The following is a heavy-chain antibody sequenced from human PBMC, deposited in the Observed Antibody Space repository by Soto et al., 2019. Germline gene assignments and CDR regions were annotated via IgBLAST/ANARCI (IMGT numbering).Heavy chain of an antibody. D-gene: IGHD6-13*01. CDR2: ISSNSGSI. CDR3: AKGVSSSWLRDGFDI. J-gene: IGHJ3*02. CDR1: GFTFDDYA. V-gene: IGHV3-9*01. Sequence: EVQLVESGGGLVQPGRSLRLSCAASGFTFDDYAMHWVRQAPGKGLEWVSGISSNSGSIGYADSVKGRFTISRDNAKNSLYLQMNSLRAEDTALYYCAKGVSSSWLRDGFDIWGQGTMVTVSS.